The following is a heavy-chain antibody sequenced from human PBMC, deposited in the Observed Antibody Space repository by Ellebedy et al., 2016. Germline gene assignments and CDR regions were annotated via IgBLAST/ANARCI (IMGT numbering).Heavy chain of an antibody. Sequence: GGSLRLSCAASGFTFDDYAMHWVRQAPGKGLEWGSGISWNSGSIGYADSVKGRFTISRDNAKNTLYLQMNSLRAEDTAVYYCAKDAGWRFDYWGQGTLVTVSS. V-gene: IGHV3-9*01. CDR3: AKDAGWRFDY. D-gene: IGHD6-19*01. CDR2: ISWNSGSI. J-gene: IGHJ4*02. CDR1: GFTFDDYA.